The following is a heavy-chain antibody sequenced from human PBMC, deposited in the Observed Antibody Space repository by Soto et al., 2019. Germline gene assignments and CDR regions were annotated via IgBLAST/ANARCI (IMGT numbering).Heavy chain of an antibody. V-gene: IGHV4-34*01. J-gene: IGHJ4*02. Sequence: PSETLSLTCAVYGGSFSCFYWSWIRQPPGKGLEWIGEINHSGSTNYNPSLESRVTISVDTSKNQFSLKVTSVTAADTAVYYCASALGGYWGRGILVTVSS. CDR2: INHSGST. D-gene: IGHD3-16*01. CDR3: ASALGGY. CDR1: GGSFSCFY.